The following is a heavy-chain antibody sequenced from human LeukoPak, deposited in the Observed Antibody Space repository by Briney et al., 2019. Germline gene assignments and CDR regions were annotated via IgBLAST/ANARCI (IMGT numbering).Heavy chain of an antibody. CDR1: GGSISSYY. Sequence: SETLSLTCTVSGGSISSYYWSWIRQSPGKGLEWIGYFYSSGSTNYNPSLKSRLTISVDTSKNQFSLKLNSVTAADTAVYYCARVLLAYYFDYWGQGTLVTVSS. J-gene: IGHJ4*02. V-gene: IGHV4-59*01. CDR2: FYSSGST. CDR3: ARVLLAYYFDY. D-gene: IGHD2-15*01.